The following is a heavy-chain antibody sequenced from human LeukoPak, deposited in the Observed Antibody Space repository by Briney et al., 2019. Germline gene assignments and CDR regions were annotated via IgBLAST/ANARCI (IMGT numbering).Heavy chain of an antibody. J-gene: IGHJ3*02. CDR1: EFSVGSNY. CDR2: IYSGGST. D-gene: IGHD6-19*01. CDR3: ARAGSSGWSHAFDI. Sequence: GGSLRLSCAASEFSVGSNYMTWVRQAPGKGLEWVSLIYSGGSTYYADSVKGRFTISRDNSKNTLYLQMNSLRAEDTAVYYCARAGSSGWSHAFDIWGQGTMVTVSS. V-gene: IGHV3-66*01.